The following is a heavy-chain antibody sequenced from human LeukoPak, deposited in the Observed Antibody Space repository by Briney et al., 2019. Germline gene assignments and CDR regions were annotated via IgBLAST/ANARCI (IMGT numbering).Heavy chain of an antibody. CDR2: VNPNSGGT. J-gene: IGHJ4*02. V-gene: IGHV1-2*02. D-gene: IGHD6-19*01. CDR3: ARDAAVGYSSGWYN. Sequence: ASVKDSCKASGYTFTGYYMHWVRQAPGQGLEWVGWVNPNSGGTNYAQKFQGRVTMTRDTSISTAYMELSRLRSDDTAVYYCARDAAVGYSSGWYNWGQGTLVTVSS. CDR1: GYTFTGYY.